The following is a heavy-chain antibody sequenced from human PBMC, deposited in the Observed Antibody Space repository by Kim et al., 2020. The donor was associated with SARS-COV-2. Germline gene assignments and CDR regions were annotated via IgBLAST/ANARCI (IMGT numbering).Heavy chain of an antibody. CDR3: AREPSYSSSWYLGYFDY. CDR1: GFTFSSYG. CDR2: ISYDGSNK. J-gene: IGHJ4*02. D-gene: IGHD6-13*01. Sequence: GGSLRLSCAASGFTFSSYGMHWVRQAPGKGLEWVAVISYDGSNKYYADSVKGRFTISRDNSKNTLYLQMNSLRAEDTAVYYCAREPSYSSSWYLGYFDYWGQGTLVTVSS. V-gene: IGHV3-33*05.